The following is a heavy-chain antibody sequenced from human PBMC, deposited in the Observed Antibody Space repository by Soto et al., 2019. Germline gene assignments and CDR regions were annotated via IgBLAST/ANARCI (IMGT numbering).Heavy chain of an antibody. CDR3: ATGGHNEGYNVYHGRDV. CDR1: GGIFTTNA. Sequence: QVQVVQSGAEVKKPGSSVKVSCKVSGGIFTTNAISWVRQAPGQGLEWLGGVIPLFDTAYYAQRFRGRLRSSADGATTTAEMERRGRTAADTAVYFSATGGHNEGYNVYHGRDVWGQGTTVTVS. J-gene: IGHJ6*02. V-gene: IGHV1-69*01. CDR2: VIPLFDTA. D-gene: IGHD1-1*01.